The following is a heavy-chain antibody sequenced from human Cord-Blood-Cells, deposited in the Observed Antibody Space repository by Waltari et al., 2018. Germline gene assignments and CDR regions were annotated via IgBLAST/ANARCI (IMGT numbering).Heavy chain of an antibody. D-gene: IGHD4-17*01. CDR1: GGPISSGSYY. V-gene: IGHV4-61*09. CDR2: IYTSGST. CDR3: ARVGTTVTTYYYYYGMDV. J-gene: IGHJ6*02. Sequence: QVQLQESGPGLVKPSQNLSLTCTVPGGPISSGSYYWSWIRQPAGKGLEWIGYIYTSGSTNYNPSLKSRVTISVDTSKNQFSLKLSSVTAADTAVYYCARVGTTVTTYYYYYGMDVWGQGTTVTVSS.